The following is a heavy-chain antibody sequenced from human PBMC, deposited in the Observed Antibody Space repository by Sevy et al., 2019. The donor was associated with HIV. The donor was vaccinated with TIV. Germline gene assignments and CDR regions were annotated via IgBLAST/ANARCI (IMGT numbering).Heavy chain of an antibody. V-gene: IGHV4-39*01. J-gene: IGHJ5*02. CDR2: IYYSGST. CDR3: ARRVLGGELWFGAGWFDP. Sequence: SETLSLTCTVSGGSVSSGSYYWSWIRQPPGKGLEWIGSIYYSGSTYYNPSLKSRVTISVDTSKNQFSLKLSSLTAADTAVYYCARRVLGGELWFGAGWFDPWGQGTLVTVSS. CDR1: GGSVSSGSYY. D-gene: IGHD3-10*01.